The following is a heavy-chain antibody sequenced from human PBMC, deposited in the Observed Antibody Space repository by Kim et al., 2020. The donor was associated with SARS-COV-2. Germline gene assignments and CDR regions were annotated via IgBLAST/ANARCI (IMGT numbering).Heavy chain of an antibody. V-gene: IGHV1-24*01. Sequence: ASVKVSCKVSGYTLTELSMHWVRQAPGKGLEWMGGFDPEDGETIYAQKFQGRVTMTEDTSTDTAYMELSSLRSEDTAVYYCATASLLWFGELFPYWGQGTLVTVSS. J-gene: IGHJ4*02. D-gene: IGHD3-10*01. CDR1: GYTLTELS. CDR3: ATASLLWFGELFPY. CDR2: FDPEDGET.